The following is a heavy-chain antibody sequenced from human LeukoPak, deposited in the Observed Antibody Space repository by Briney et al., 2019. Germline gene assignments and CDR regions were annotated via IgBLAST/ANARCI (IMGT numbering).Heavy chain of an antibody. CDR3: ARTPIVVVPAGDY. D-gene: IGHD2-2*01. CDR2: INPNSGGT. V-gene: IGHV1-2*02. CDR1: GYTFTGYY. Sequence: ASVKVSCMASGYTFTGYYMHWVRQAPGQGLEWMGWINPNSGGTNYAQKFQGRVTMTRDTSISTAYMELSRLRSDDTAVYYCARTPIVVVPAGDYWGQGTLVTVSS. J-gene: IGHJ4*02.